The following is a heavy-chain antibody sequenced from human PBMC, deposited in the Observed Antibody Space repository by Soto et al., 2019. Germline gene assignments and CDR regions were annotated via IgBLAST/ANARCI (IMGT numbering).Heavy chain of an antibody. Sequence: SVLKLVRKTEALTLTLTFAGFSLSNRGVGVGWIRQPPGKALEWLALIYWDGDKRYSPSLKSRLTIMKDTSKNQVVLTMTNMDPVDTATYYCAHRHNTGWYIDYWGQGTLVTVSS. CDR3: AHRHNTGWYIDY. D-gene: IGHD6-19*01. V-gene: IGHV2-5*02. CDR1: GFSLSNRGVG. J-gene: IGHJ4*02. CDR2: IYWDGDK.